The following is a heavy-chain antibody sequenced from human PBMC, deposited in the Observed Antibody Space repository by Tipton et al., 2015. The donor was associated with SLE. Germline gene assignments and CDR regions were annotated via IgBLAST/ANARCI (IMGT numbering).Heavy chain of an antibody. Sequence: GLVKPSETLSLTCTVSGGSISTYYWSWIRQSPGKGLEWIGYIHKSGSTHYHPSLRGRVTISVDASKNQFSLELISVTAADTAVYYCARRHFDTSGYYRGAFDTWGQGKMVTVSS. V-gene: IGHV4-59*01. CDR1: GGSISTYY. CDR3: ARRHFDTSGYYRGAFDT. J-gene: IGHJ3*02. D-gene: IGHD3-22*01. CDR2: IHKSGST.